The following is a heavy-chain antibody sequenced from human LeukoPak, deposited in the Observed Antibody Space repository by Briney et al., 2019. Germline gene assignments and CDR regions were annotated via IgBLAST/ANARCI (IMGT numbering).Heavy chain of an antibody. CDR1: GFTFSSYW. CDR3: AKEQWLVVGGDAFDI. CDR2: IKQDGSEK. V-gene: IGHV3-7*01. J-gene: IGHJ4*02. Sequence: GGSLRLSCAASGFTFSSYWMSWVRQAPGKGLEWVANIKQDGSEKYYVDSVKGRFTISRDNAKNSLYLQMNSLRAEDTAVYYCAKEQWLVVGGDAFDIWGQGTLVTVSS. D-gene: IGHD6-19*01.